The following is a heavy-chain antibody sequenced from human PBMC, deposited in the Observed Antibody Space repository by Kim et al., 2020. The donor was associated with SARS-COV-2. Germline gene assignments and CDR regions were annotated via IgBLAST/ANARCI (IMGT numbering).Heavy chain of an antibody. CDR3: ARGRYNYDFWSGYYLDP. J-gene: IGHJ5*02. D-gene: IGHD3-3*01. V-gene: IGHV4-34*01. CDR2: INHSGST. CDR1: GGSFSGYY. Sequence: SETLSLTCAVYGGSFSGYYWSWIRQPPGKGLEWIGEINHSGSTNYNPSLKSRVTISVDTSKNQFSLKLSSVTAADTAVYYCARGRYNYDFWSGYYLDPWGQGTLVTVSS.